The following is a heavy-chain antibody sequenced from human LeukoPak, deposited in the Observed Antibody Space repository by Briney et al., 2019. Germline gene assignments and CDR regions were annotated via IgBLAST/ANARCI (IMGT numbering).Heavy chain of an antibody. Sequence: GESLKISXKGSGYSFTSYWIGWVRQMPGKGLEWMGIIYPGDSDTRYSPSFQGQVTISADKSISTSYLQWSSLKASDTAIYYCARHTRDFVDYWGQGTLVTVSS. CDR3: ARHTRDFVDY. CDR1: GYSFTSYW. J-gene: IGHJ4*02. D-gene: IGHD3-3*01. CDR2: IYPGDSDT. V-gene: IGHV5-51*01.